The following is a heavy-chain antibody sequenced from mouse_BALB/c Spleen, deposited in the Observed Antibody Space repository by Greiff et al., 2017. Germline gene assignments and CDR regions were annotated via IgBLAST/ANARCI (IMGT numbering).Heavy chain of an antibody. Sequence: EVKLMESGAELVRSGASVKLSCTASGFNIKDYYMHWVKQRPEQGLEWIGWIDPENGDTEYAPKFQGKATMTADTSSNTAYLQLSSLTSEDTAVYYCNAYGSSGFAYWGQGTLVTVSA. J-gene: IGHJ3*01. D-gene: IGHD1-1*01. V-gene: IGHV14-4*02. CDR2: IDPENGDT. CDR3: NAYGSSGFAY. CDR1: GFNIKDYY.